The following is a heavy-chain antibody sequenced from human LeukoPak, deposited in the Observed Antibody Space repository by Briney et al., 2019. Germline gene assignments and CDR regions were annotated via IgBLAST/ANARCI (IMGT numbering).Heavy chain of an antibody. CDR3: AKDLHSRYGDYEFY. D-gene: IGHD4-17*01. CDR1: GFTFSSYG. Sequence: PGGTLRLSCAASGFTFSSYGISWVRQAPGKGLEWVSAISGSGGGTYYADSVKGRFTISRDNSKNTLYLQMNSLRAEDTAVYYCAKDLHSRYGDYEFYWGQGTLVTVSS. V-gene: IGHV3-23*01. CDR2: ISGSGGGT. J-gene: IGHJ4*02.